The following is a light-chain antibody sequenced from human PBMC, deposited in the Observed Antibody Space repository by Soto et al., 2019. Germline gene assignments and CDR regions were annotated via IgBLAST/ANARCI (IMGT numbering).Light chain of an antibody. Sequence: QSVLTQPASVSGSPGQSITISCTGTGSDISAYNYVSWYQQHPGKAPKLMIYEVGDRPSGLSNRFSGSKSGNTASLTISRLQPEDEADYYCQSYDSSLNALLFGGGTKVTVL. J-gene: IGLJ2*01. CDR2: EVG. CDR1: GSDISAYNY. V-gene: IGLV2-14*01. CDR3: QSYDSSLNALL.